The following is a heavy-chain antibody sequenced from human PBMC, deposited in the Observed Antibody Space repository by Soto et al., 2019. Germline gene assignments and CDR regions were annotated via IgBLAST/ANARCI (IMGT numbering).Heavy chain of an antibody. CDR2: ISSDGSST. J-gene: IGHJ4*02. D-gene: IGHD6-19*01. CDR3: AYFTSGCPT. V-gene: IGHV3-74*01. Sequence: EVQLVESGGGLVQPGVSLRLSCAASGITLSNYWVHWVRQAPGKGLVWVSRISSDGSSTSYADSVKGRFTISRDNAKNTLYLQMNSLRAEGTAVYYCAYFTSGCPTWGQGTLVTVSS. CDR1: GITLSNYW.